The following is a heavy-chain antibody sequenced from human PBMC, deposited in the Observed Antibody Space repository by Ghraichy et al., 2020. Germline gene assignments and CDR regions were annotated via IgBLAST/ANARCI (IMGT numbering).Heavy chain of an antibody. CDR3: ARGYSYAHY. D-gene: IGHD5-18*01. J-gene: IGHJ4*02. CDR1: GFTFSSYW. CDR2: IKQAGSGK. V-gene: IGHV3-7*04. Sequence: GGSLRLSCAASGFTFSSYWMSWVRQAPGKGLEWVANIKQAGSGKYYVDSVKGRLTISRDNAKNSLYLQMNSLRAEDTAVYYCARGYSYAHYWGQGTLVTVSS.